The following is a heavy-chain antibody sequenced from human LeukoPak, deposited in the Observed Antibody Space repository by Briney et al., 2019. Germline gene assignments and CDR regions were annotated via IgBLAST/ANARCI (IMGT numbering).Heavy chain of an antibody. D-gene: IGHD3-22*01. J-gene: IGHJ4*02. CDR3: ARAITMIVDYHFDY. CDR2: ISSDGRSP. V-gene: IGHV3-23*01. CDR1: GFTFSSHA. Sequence: PGGSLRLSCAASGFTFSSHAMSWVRQAPGKGLEWVSVISSDGRSPFYADSVKGRFTISRDNAKNSLYLQMNSLRAEDTAVYYCARAITMIVDYHFDYWGQGTLVTVSS.